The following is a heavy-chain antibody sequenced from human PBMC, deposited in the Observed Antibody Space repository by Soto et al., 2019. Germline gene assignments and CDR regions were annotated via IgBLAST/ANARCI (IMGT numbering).Heavy chain of an antibody. V-gene: IGHV3-33*01. CDR2: IWYDGSNK. J-gene: IGHJ4*02. CDR1: GFTFSSYG. D-gene: IGHD2-2*01. CDR3: ASLVLGYCSSTSCYASANDY. Sequence: QVQLVESGGGVVQPGRSLRLSCAASGFTFSSYGMHWVRQAPGKGLEWVAVIWYDGSNKYYADSVKGRFTISRDNSKNTLYLQMNSQRAEDTAVYYCASLVLGYCSSTSCYASANDYWGQGTLVTVSS.